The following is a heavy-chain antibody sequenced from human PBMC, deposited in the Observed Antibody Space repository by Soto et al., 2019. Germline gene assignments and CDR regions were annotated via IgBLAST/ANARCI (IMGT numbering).Heavy chain of an antibody. CDR1: GFTFESYA. V-gene: IGHV3-9*01. CDR3: VKDIHEQLLVSHFEY. D-gene: IGHD6-19*01. Sequence: EVQLVESGGGSVQPGRSLRLSCVASGFTFESYAMHWVRQVPGKGLEWVSGISWNSGSIGYEDSVKGRFTISRDNAQKSLYLEMTSLRVEDTAFYYCVKDIHEQLLVSHFEYWGQGALVTVSS. CDR2: ISWNSGSI. J-gene: IGHJ4*02.